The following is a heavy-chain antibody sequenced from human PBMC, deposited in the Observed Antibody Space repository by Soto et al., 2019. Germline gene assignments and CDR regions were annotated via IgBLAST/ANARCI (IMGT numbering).Heavy chain of an antibody. CDR1: GFTLSNFA. V-gene: IGHV3-23*04. J-gene: IGHJ4*01. CDR3: VKCRGGRLDDGNFAC. CDR2: VSGAGITT. Sequence: EVQLEESGGDLVKPGGSLRLSCAASGFTLSNFAMSWVRQAPGKGLEWVSVVSGAGITTKYAASVKGRFIVSRDNSKNTLYLKLASLRVEEKGIYYCVKCRGGRLDDGNFACWGHGTLVTVSS.